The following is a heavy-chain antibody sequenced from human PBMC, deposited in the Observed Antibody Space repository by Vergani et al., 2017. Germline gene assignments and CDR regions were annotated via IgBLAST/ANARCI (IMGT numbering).Heavy chain of an antibody. Sequence: QVLLVQSGAEVQKPGASARVSCKTSGYTFTNYYIHWVRQSPGQGLEWMGIINPSGGSTTYAQQFQGRLTMTRDTSTSTVYMDLSNLRSEDTAVYYCGSAHGDILPPDPRRLDYWGQGTLVTVSS. J-gene: IGHJ4*02. CDR2: INPSGGST. V-gene: IGHV1-46*03. CDR3: GSAHGDILPPDPRRLDY. CDR1: GYTFTNYY.